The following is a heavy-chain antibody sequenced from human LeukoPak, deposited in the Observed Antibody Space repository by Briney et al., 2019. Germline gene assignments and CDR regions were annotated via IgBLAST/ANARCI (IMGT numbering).Heavy chain of an antibody. CDR1: GFTFSTYT. Sequence: GGSLRLSCAASGFTFSTYTMAWVRQAPGGGLEWVSGISDNGGRTYYADSVKGRFAISRDDSKSTLYLQMNSLRGEDTAVYYCAKDFGRNLGGPGYWGRGTLVIVSS. CDR2: ISDNGGRT. D-gene: IGHD3-10*01. CDR3: AKDFGRNLGGPGY. V-gene: IGHV3-23*01. J-gene: IGHJ4*02.